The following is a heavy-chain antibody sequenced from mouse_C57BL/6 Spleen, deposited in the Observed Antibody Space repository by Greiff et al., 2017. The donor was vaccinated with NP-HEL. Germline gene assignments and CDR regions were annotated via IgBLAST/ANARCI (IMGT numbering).Heavy chain of an antibody. D-gene: IGHD2-3*01. CDR2: INPNNGGT. Sequence: EVQLQQSGPELVKPGASVKMSCKASGYTFTDYNMHWVKQSHGKSLEWIGYINPNNGGTSYNQKFKGKATLTVNKSSSTAYMELRSLTSEDSAVYYCARGAIYDGYYYAMDYWGQGTSVTVSS. CDR3: ARGAIYDGYYYAMDY. V-gene: IGHV1-22*01. CDR1: GYTFTDYN. J-gene: IGHJ4*01.